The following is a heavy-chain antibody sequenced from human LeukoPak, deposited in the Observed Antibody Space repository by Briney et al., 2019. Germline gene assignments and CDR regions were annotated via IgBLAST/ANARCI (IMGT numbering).Heavy chain of an antibody. CDR2: ISSSGSTI. J-gene: IGHJ5*02. CDR1: GFTFSSYE. CDR3: ARRAGGLARNNWFDP. D-gene: IGHD3-16*01. V-gene: IGHV3-48*03. Sequence: GGSLRLSCAASGFTFSSYEMNWVRQAPGKGLEWVSYISSSGSTIYYADSVKGRFTISRDNSKNTLYLQMNGLRAEDTAVYYCARRAGGLARNNWFDPWGQGTLVTVSS.